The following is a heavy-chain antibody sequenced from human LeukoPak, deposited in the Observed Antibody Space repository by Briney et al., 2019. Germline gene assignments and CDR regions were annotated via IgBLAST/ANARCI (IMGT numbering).Heavy chain of an antibody. CDR3: ARGSDYDILIY. Sequence: TSETLSLTCTVSGGSISSSSYYWGWIRQPPGKGLEWIGSIYYSGSTYYNPSLKSRVTITVDTSKNQFSLKLSSVTAADTAVYYCARGSDYDILIYWGQGTLVTVSS. V-gene: IGHV4-39*07. J-gene: IGHJ4*02. D-gene: IGHD3-9*01. CDR2: IYYSGST. CDR1: GGSISSSSYY.